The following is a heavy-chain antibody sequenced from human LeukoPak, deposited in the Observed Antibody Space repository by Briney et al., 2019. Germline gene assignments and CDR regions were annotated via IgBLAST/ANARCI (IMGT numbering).Heavy chain of an antibody. Sequence: GGSLRLSCAASGFTFDDYGITWVRQAPGKGLEWVSGINWSGDMTGYADSVKGRFTISRDNVKKSVYLQMNSLRVEDTAVYYCAKGAYDYIEIAYFDYWGQGSLVTVSS. V-gene: IGHV3-20*04. D-gene: IGHD5-12*01. CDR3: AKGAYDYIEIAYFDY. J-gene: IGHJ4*02. CDR1: GFTFDDYG. CDR2: INWSGDMT.